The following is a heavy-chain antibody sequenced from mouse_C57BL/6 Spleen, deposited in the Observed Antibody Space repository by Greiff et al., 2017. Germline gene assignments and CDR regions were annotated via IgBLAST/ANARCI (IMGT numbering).Heavy chain of an antibody. CDR1: GYTFTNYW. CDR2: IYPGGGYT. J-gene: IGHJ2*01. V-gene: IGHV1-63*01. CDR3: ARNSYFDY. Sequence: VKLQESGAELVRPGTSVKMSCKASGYTFTNYWIGWAKQRPGHGLEWIGDIYPGGGYTNYNEKFKGKATLTADKSSSTAYMQFSSLTSEDSAIYYCARNSYFDYWGQGTTLTVSS.